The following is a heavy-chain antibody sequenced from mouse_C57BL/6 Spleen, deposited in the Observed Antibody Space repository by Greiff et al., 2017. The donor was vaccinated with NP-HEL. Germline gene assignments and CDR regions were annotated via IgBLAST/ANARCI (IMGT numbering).Heavy chain of an antibody. V-gene: IGHV1-55*01. CDR2: IYPGSGST. J-gene: IGHJ3*01. D-gene: IGHD2-5*01. CDR1: GYTFTSYW. CDR3: AREGYRNYVGWFAY. Sequence: QVQLQQSGAELVKPGASVKMSCKASGYTFTSYWITWVKQRPGQGLEWIGDIYPGSGSTNYNAKFKSKATLTVDTSSSTAYMPLSSLTSEDSAVYYCAREGYRNYVGWFAYWGQGTLVTVSA.